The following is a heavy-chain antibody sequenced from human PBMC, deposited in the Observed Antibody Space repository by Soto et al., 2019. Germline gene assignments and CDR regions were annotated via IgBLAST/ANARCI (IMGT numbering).Heavy chain of an antibody. D-gene: IGHD3-22*01. CDR1: GFIFSGSG. CDR3: ARWVGGSMYDNSGKYDS. Sequence: QVQLVESGGGVVQPGRSLRLTCAASGFIFSGSGMHWVRQAPGKGLEWVALVSNDGIRKYYGDSVKGRFTISRDNVENTLYLQMTSLRAEDTAVYYCARWVGGSMYDNSGKYDSWGQGTLVTVSS. V-gene: IGHV3-30*03. J-gene: IGHJ5*01. CDR2: VSNDGIRK.